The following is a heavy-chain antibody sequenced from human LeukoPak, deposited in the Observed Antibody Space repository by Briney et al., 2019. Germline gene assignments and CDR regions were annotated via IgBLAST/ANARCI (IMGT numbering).Heavy chain of an antibody. J-gene: IGHJ4*02. Sequence: EGSLRLSCAASGFTFSSFGMHWVRQAPGKGLEWVAIISSDGNNKYYPDSVKGRFTISRDNSKNTLYLQMNSLRVEDTAVYYCARPPPSCSSTSCYQHYGGQGTLVTVSS. CDR1: GFTFSSFG. CDR2: ISSDGNNK. CDR3: ARPPPSCSSTSCYQHY. V-gene: IGHV3-30*03. D-gene: IGHD2-2*01.